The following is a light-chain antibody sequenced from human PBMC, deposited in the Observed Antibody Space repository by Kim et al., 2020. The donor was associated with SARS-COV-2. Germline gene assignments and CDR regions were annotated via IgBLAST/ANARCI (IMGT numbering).Light chain of an antibody. Sequence: DVVMTQSPLSLPVTLGQPASISCRSSQSLVHSDGNTYLNWFHQRPGQSPRRLIYQVSNRDSGVPDRFSGSGSGTDFTLKVSRVEAEDAGVYYCMQGTQWPWTFGQGTKVDIK. CDR1: QSLVHSDGNTY. CDR2: QVS. CDR3: MQGTQWPWT. V-gene: IGKV2-30*02. J-gene: IGKJ1*01.